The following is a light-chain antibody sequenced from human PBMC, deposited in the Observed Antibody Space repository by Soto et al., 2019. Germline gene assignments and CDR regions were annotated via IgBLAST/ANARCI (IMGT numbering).Light chain of an antibody. J-gene: IGKJ1*01. CDR1: QTISIW. CDR3: QQYTNTNNPWM. V-gene: IGKV1-5*01. Sequence: DIQMTQSPSTLSASVGDRVTITCRARQTISIWLAWYQQKPGKAPKLLVYDASTLQSGVASRFSGSGSGTEFTLIISGLQPDDSATYYCQQYTNTNNPWMFGQGTKVDIK. CDR2: DAS.